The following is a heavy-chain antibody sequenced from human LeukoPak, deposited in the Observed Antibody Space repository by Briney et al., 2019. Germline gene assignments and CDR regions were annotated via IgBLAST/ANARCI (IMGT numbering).Heavy chain of an antibody. V-gene: IGHV3-13*01. D-gene: IGHD3-10*01. CDR2: IGTAGDT. J-gene: IGHJ4*02. Sequence: GGSLRLSCAASGFTFSSYDMPWVRQATGKGLESVSAIGTAGDTYYPASVKGRFTISRENAKNSLYLQMNSLRAGDTAVYYCARAFCYGWGSYFYDYWGQGTLVTVSS. CDR3: ARAFCYGWGSYFYDY. CDR1: GFTFSSYD.